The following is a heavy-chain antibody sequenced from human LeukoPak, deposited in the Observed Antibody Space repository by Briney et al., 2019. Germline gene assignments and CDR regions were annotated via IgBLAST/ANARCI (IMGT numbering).Heavy chain of an antibody. V-gene: IGHV3-30*16. CDR2: ILYDGSNK. CDR3: ARDYYDILTGYYLDP. J-gene: IGHJ5*02. Sequence: GGALRPLCAAPGITFSSYSKHRVRQASGQGLGGVAVILYDGSNKYYADSVKGRFTISRDNSKNTLYLQMNSLRAEDTAVYYCARDYYDILTGYYLDPWGQGTLVTVSS. CDR1: GITFSSYS. D-gene: IGHD3-9*01.